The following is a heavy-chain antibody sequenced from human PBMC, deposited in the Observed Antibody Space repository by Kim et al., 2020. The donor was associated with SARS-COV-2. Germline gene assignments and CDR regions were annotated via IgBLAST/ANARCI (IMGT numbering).Heavy chain of an antibody. Sequence: GGSLRLSCAASGFIFSSYSMDWVRQAPGKGLQWVSYISSSTSTIYYADSVNGRFTISRDNAGNSLYLQMNSLRDEDTAVYYCARVGRSSYSMYVWGRGTTVTVSS. CDR3: ARVGRSSYSMYV. V-gene: IGHV3-48*02. CDR1: GFIFSSYS. CDR2: ISSSTSTI. J-gene: IGHJ6*02. D-gene: IGHD2-15*01.